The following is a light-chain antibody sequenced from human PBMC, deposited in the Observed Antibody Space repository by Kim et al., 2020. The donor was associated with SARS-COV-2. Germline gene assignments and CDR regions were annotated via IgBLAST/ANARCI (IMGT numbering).Light chain of an antibody. CDR2: DTS. V-gene: IGKV3-11*01. CDR3: QQRRNWPPYS. J-gene: IGKJ2*01. Sequence: PGERATLTGRARQSVSSFLAWNQQKPGQAPKCPIYDTSNRATGNPARFNGSWSGTDFTFTISSLRPGGFAVYYGQQRRNWPPYSFGQGPKLDI. CDR1: QSVSSF.